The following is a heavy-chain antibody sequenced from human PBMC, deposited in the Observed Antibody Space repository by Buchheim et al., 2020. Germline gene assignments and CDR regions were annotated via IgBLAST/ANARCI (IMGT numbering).Heavy chain of an antibody. J-gene: IGHJ4*02. V-gene: IGHV1-69*02. CDR3: AKAFGVGYCSGGSCYAFDY. Sequence: QVQLVQSGAEVKKPGSSVKVSCKASGGTFSSYTISWVRQAPGQGLEWMGRIIPILGIANYAQKFQGRVTITAAKSTSTAYMELSSLRSEDTAVYYCAKAFGVGYCSGGSCYAFDYWGQGTL. CDR1: GGTFSSYT. CDR2: IIPILGIA. D-gene: IGHD2-15*01.